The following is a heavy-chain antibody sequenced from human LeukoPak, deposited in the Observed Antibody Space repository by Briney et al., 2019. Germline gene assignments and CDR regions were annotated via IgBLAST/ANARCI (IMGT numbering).Heavy chain of an antibody. J-gene: IGHJ4*02. Sequence: SETLSLTCAVYGGSFSGYYWSWIRQPPGKGLEWIGEINHSGSTNYNPSLKSRVTISVDTSKNQFSLKLSSVTAADTAVYYCARVSGYCSSTSCRTLDYWGQGTLVTVSS. D-gene: IGHD2-2*01. CDR3: ARVSGYCSSTSCRTLDY. CDR2: INHSGST. V-gene: IGHV4-34*01. CDR1: GGSFSGYY.